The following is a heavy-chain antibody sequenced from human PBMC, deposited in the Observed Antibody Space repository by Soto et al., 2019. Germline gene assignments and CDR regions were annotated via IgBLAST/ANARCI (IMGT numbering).Heavy chain of an antibody. CDR1: GGSFSGYY. V-gene: IGHV4-34*01. D-gene: IGHD3-16*02. CDR3: ARGQGGFYRYTPTPKIVAWSY. Sequence: SETLSLTCAVYGGSFSGYYWSWIRQPPGKGLEWIGEINHSGSTNYNPSLKSRVTISVDTSKNQFSLKLSSVTAADTAVYYCARGQGGFYRYTPTPKIVAWSYWGQGTLVTVSS. CDR2: INHSGST. J-gene: IGHJ4*02.